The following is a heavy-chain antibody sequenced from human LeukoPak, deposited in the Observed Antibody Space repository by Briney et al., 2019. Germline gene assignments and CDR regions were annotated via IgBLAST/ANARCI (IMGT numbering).Heavy chain of an antibody. Sequence: GESLKISCKGSGYSFTSYWIGWVRQMPGKGLEWMGIIYPGDSDTRYSPSFQGQVTISADKSISTAYLQWSSLKASDTAMYYCARYTGGYDFWSGSNWFDPWGQGTLVTVSS. V-gene: IGHV5-51*01. J-gene: IGHJ5*01. D-gene: IGHD3-3*01. CDR2: IYPGDSDT. CDR3: ARYTGGYDFWSGSNWFDP. CDR1: GYSFTSYW.